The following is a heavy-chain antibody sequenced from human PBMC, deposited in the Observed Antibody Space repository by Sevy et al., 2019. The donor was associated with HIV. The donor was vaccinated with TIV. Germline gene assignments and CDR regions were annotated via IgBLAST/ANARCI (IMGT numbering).Heavy chain of an antibody. CDR3: ASNYDSSGYRFDY. V-gene: IGHV3-21*01. Sequence: GGSLRLSCATSGFTFRNYSMNWVRHAPGKGLEWVSTISDRNNYIFYADSVKGRFTISRDNAMKSVFLQMNSLRADDTAVYYCASNYDSSGYRFDYWGQGILVTVSS. J-gene: IGHJ4*02. CDR1: GFTFRNYS. D-gene: IGHD3-22*01. CDR2: ISDRNNYI.